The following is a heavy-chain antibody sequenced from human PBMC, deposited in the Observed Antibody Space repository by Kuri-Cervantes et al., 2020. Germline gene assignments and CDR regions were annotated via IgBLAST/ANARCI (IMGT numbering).Heavy chain of an antibody. J-gene: IGHJ4*02. V-gene: IGHV4-61*01. CDR3: ARAEYSSGWYVGGGDY. Sequence: SETLSLTCTVSGGSVSSGSYYWSWIRQPPGKGLEWIGYIYYSGSTNYNPSLKSRVTISVDTSKNQFSLKLSSVTAADTAVYYCARAEYSSGWYVGGGDYWGQGTLVTVSS. CDR1: GGSVSSGSYY. D-gene: IGHD6-19*01. CDR2: IYYSGST.